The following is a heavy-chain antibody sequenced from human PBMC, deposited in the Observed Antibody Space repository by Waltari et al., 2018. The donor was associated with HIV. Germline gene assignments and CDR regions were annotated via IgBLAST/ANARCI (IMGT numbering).Heavy chain of an antibody. J-gene: IGHJ4*02. Sequence: QVQLQESGPGLVKPSETLSLICAVSGYSLSRGYNWGWIRQPPGEGLEWIGSTSYSEGTYYNPSRRSRFTISLDTSKNQFSLNLNSVTAADTAVYFCARRRAQGDFDYWGQGTLVTVSS. CDR3: ARRRAQGDFDY. V-gene: IGHV4-38-2*01. CDR2: TSYSEGT. D-gene: IGHD1-26*01. CDR1: GYSLSRGYN.